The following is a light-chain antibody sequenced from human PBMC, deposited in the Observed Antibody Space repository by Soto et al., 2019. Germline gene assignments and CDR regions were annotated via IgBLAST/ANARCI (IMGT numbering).Light chain of an antibody. CDR3: YSYTTSSTYV. J-gene: IGLJ1*01. CDR1: SSDVGDYNY. V-gene: IGLV2-14*01. CDR2: HVS. Sequence: QSALTQPASVSGSPGQSITISCTGTSSDVGDYNYVSWYQQHPAKVPKLMIYHVSNRPSGVSDRFSGSKSGNTASLTISGPQAEDEADYYCYSYTTSSTYVFGTGTKVTVL.